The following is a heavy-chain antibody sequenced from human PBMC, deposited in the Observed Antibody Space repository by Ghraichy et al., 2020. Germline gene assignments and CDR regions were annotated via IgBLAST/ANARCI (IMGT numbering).Heavy chain of an antibody. CDR3: AGDRGWGWGDY. CDR2: ISHSGST. CDR1: GGSITTNTYF. J-gene: IGHJ4*02. V-gene: IGHV4-39*02. Sequence: SETLSLTCTVSGGSITTNTYFWTWIRQPPGKGLEWIGSISHSGSTFYNPSLKSRVTISADTAKNHFSLHLTSMTAADTALYYCAGDRGWGWGDYGGQGTLVTVSS. D-gene: IGHD6-19*01.